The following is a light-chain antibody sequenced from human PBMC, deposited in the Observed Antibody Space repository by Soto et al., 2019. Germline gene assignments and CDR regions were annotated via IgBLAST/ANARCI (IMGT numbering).Light chain of an antibody. CDR1: SSNIGSYD. V-gene: IGLV1-40*01. CDR3: QSYDSSLSGYV. J-gene: IGLJ1*01. CDR2: GNN. Sequence: QSVLTQPPSVSGAPGQRVTISCTGSSSNIGSYDVHWYQQLPGTAPELLIYGNNNRPSGVPDRFSGSKSGTSASLAITGLQAEDEADYYCQSYDSSLSGYVFGTGTKVTVL.